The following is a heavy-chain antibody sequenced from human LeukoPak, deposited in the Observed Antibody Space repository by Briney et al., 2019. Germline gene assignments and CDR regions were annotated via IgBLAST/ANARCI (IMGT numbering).Heavy chain of an antibody. J-gene: IGHJ4*02. CDR3: ARDDSSGWYYFDY. D-gene: IGHD6-19*01. CDR1: GFTFSSYW. Sequence: GGSLRLSCAASGFTFSSYWMSWVRQAPGKGLEWVANIKQDGSEKYYVDSVKGRFTISRDNAKNSLYLQMNSLRAEDTAVYQCARDDSSGWYYFDYWGQGTLVTVSS. V-gene: IGHV3-7*01. CDR2: IKQDGSEK.